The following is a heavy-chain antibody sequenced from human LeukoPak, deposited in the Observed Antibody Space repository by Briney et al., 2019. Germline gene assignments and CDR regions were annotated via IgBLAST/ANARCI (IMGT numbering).Heavy chain of an antibody. CDR3: AKVMRVVRGAKSGFDY. V-gene: IGHV3-23*01. J-gene: IGHJ4*02. CDR2: ISGSGGST. D-gene: IGHD3-10*01. CDR1: GFTFSSYA. Sequence: GGSLRLSSAASGFTFSSYAMSWVRQAPGKGLEWVSAISGSGGSTYYADSVKGRFTISRDNSKNTLYLQMNSLRAEDTAVYYCAKVMRVVRGAKSGFDYWGQGTLVTVSS.